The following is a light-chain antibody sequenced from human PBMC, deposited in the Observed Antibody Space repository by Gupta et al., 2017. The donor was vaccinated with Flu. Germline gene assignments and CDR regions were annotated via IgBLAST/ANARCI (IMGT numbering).Light chain of an antibody. V-gene: IGKV1-39*01. CDR1: QSIISY. CDR3: QQRYSSPPT. Sequence: DIQLTQSPSSLSSSVGDRATITCRASQSIISYLAWYQQKPGQAPVLLIYASSRLPTGVPSRFSGSGSGTDFTLTITGLEPEDSAIYYCQQRYSSPPTFGQGTKVEIK. J-gene: IGKJ1*01. CDR2: ASS.